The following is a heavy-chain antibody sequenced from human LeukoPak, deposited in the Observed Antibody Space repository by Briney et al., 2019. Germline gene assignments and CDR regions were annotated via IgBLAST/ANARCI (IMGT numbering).Heavy chain of an antibody. V-gene: IGHV3-23*01. CDR2: ISGSGGST. CDR1: GFTFSSYA. Sequence: PGESLKISCAASGFTFSSYAMSWVRPAPGKGLELVSAISGSGGSTYYADSVKGRFTISRDNSKSTLYLQMNSLRAEDTAVYYCAKKADYDFWSGYSTLDYWGQGTLVTVSS. J-gene: IGHJ4*02. D-gene: IGHD3-3*01. CDR3: AKKADYDFWSGYSTLDY.